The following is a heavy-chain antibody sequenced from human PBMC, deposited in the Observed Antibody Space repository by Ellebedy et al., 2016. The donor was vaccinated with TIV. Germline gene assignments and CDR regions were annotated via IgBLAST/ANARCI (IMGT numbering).Heavy chain of an antibody. V-gene: IGHV1-18*01. CDR3: ARLVDGWRCSSTSCFDYYYYMDV. Sequence: ASVKVSXKASGYTFTSYGISWVRQAPGQGLEWMGWISAYNGNTNYAQKLQGRVTMTTDTSTSTAYMELRSLRSDDTAVYYCARLVDGWRCSSTSCFDYYYYMDVWGKGTTVTVSS. CDR2: ISAYNGNT. D-gene: IGHD2-2*01. J-gene: IGHJ6*03. CDR1: GYTFTSYG.